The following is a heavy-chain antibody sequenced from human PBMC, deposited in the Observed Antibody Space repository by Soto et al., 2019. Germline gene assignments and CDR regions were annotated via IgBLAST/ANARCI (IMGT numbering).Heavy chain of an antibody. J-gene: IGHJ4*02. V-gene: IGHV3-7*01. Sequence: PGGSLRLSCAASGFTFSSFWMDWVRQAPGKGLEWVANINPRGSEKHYVDSVKGRFTISRDNAKNSLHLHMSSLTAEDSALYYCSRSLDSWGQGTRVTVSS. CDR2: INPRGSEK. CDR3: SRSLDS. CDR1: GFTFSSFW.